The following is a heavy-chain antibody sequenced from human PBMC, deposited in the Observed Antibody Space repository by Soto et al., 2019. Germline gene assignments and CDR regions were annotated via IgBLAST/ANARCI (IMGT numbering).Heavy chain of an antibody. J-gene: IGHJ3*01. CDR2: IVPLPGTT. CDR3: ASGVGGLGGSSGWPDYAFDV. V-gene: IGHV1-69*01. D-gene: IGHD6-19*01. Sequence: QVQLVQSGAAVRKPGSSVKVSCKASGGTCTKYAITWVRQAPRQGLEWMGGIVPLPGTTNYGQKFRGRVTIRAGEPTGTAYLELSSLRSDDTAVYYCASGVGGLGGSSGWPDYAFDVWGQGTMVIVSS. CDR1: GGTCTKYA.